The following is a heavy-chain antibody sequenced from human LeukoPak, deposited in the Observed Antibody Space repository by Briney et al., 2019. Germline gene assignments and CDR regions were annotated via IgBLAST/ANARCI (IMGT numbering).Heavy chain of an antibody. CDR1: GFTFDDYA. CDR3: ARDNYSYRLDL. Sequence: GGSLRLSCAASGFTFDDYAMSWVRQAPGKGLEWVSAISGSGGSTYYADSVKGRFTISRDNSKNTLYLHMNSLRAEDTAIYYCARDNYSYRLDLWGQGTLVTVSS. J-gene: IGHJ5*02. V-gene: IGHV3-23*01. D-gene: IGHD2-21*01. CDR2: ISGSGGST.